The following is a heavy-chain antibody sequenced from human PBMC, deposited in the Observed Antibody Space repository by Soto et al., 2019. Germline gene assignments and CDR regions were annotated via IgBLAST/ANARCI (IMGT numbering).Heavy chain of an antibody. J-gene: IGHJ4*02. V-gene: IGHV3-30-3*01. CDR1: GFTFSSYA. CDR3: ARDIRRGQGYSCGFDY. D-gene: IGHD6-19*01. CDR2: ISYYGSNK. Sequence: GGSLRLSCAASGFTFSSYAMHWVRQAPGKGLEWVAVISYYGSNKYYADSVKGRFTISRDNSKNTLYLQMNSLRAEDTALYYGARDIRRGQGYSCGFDYWGQGALVTVSS.